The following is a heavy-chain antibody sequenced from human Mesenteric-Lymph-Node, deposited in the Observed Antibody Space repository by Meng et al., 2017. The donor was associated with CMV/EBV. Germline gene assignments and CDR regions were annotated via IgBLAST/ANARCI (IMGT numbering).Heavy chain of an antibody. CDR2: ISAYNGNT. CDR1: GYTFTSYG. V-gene: IGHV1-18*01. J-gene: IGHJ4*02. D-gene: IGHD2-15*01. CDR3: ARDHLDTRGYDY. Sequence: ASVKVSCKASGYTFTSYGISWVRQAPGQGLEWMGWISAYNGNTNYAQNLQGRVTMATDTSTSTAYMEVRSLRSEDTAVYYCARDHLDTRGYDYWGQGTLVTVSS.